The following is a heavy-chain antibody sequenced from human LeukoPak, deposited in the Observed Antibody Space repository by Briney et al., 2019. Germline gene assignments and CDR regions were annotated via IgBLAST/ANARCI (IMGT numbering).Heavy chain of an antibody. Sequence: GGSLRLSCAASGLTFSSYGMHWVRQAPGKGLEWVAVIWFDGTNKYYADSVKGRFTISRDNSKNTLYLQMNSLRAEDTAVYYCAKVQEETDAFDIWGQGTMVTVSS. D-gene: IGHD5-24*01. CDR1: GLTFSSYG. CDR2: IWFDGTNK. J-gene: IGHJ3*02. CDR3: AKVQEETDAFDI. V-gene: IGHV3-33*06.